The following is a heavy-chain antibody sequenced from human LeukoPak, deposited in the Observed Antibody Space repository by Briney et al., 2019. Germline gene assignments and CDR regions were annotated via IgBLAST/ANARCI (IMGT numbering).Heavy chain of an antibody. CDR3: AKKRVLVVPAADFDY. CDR2: ISGSGGST. Sequence: GGSLRLSCAASGFTFSNYGMNWVRQAPGRGLEWVSGISGSGGSTYYADSVKGRFTISRDNSKYTLYLQVNSLRAEDTAIYYCAKKRVLVVPAADFDYWGQGTLDTVSS. CDR1: GFTFSNYG. D-gene: IGHD2-2*01. J-gene: IGHJ4*02. V-gene: IGHV3-23*01.